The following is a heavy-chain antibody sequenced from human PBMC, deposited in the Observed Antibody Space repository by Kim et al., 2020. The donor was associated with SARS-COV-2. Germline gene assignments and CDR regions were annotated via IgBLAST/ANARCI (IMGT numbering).Heavy chain of an antibody. Sequence: YAQAFRNRVTVTRDASATTVYMELSSLRSEDTAVYFCAREIPDTLYFDYWGQGAQVTVSS. V-gene: IGHV1-46*01. J-gene: IGHJ4*02. CDR3: AREIPDTLYFDY.